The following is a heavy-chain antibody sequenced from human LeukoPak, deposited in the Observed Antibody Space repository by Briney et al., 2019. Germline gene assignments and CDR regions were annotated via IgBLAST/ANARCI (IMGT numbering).Heavy chain of an antibody. CDR3: AKDGGRYYDSSGYAKY. CDR1: GFTFSSYG. CDR2: IWYDGSNK. Sequence: PGGSLRLSCAASGFTFSSYGMHWVRQAPGKGLEWVAVIWYDGSNKYYADSVKGRFTISRDNSKNTLYLQMNSLRAEDTAVYYCAKDGGRYYDSSGYAKYWGQGTLVTVSP. V-gene: IGHV3-33*06. J-gene: IGHJ4*02. D-gene: IGHD3-22*01.